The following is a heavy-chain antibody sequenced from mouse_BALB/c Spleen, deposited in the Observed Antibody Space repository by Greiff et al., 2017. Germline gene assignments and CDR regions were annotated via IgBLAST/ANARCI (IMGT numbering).Heavy chain of an antibody. CDR1: GFNIKDTY. CDR3: AHRYVFDY. CDR2: IDPANGNT. J-gene: IGHJ2*01. D-gene: IGHD2-14*01. Sequence: EVKLQESGAELVKPGASVKLSCTASGFNIKDTYMHWVKQRPEQGLEWIGRIDPANGNTKYDPKFQGKATITADTSSNTAYLQLSSLTSEDTAVYYCAHRYVFDYWGQGTTLTVSS. V-gene: IGHV14-3*02.